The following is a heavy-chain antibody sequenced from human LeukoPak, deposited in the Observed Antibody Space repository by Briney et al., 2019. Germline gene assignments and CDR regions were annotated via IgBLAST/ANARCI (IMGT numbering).Heavy chain of an antibody. CDR3: ARRGYDFWSGYLGYYYYYYMDV. CDR2: MNPNSGNT. Sequence: ASVKVSCKASGYTFTSYDINWVRQATGQGLECMGWMNPNSGNTGYAQKFQGRVTMTRNTSISTAYMELSSLRSEDTAVYYCARRGYDFWSGYLGYYYYYYMDVWGKGTTVTVSS. CDR1: GYTFTSYD. J-gene: IGHJ6*03. V-gene: IGHV1-8*01. D-gene: IGHD3-3*01.